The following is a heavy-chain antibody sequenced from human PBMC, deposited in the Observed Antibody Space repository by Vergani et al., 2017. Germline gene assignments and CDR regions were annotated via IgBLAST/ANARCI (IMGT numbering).Heavy chain of an antibody. V-gene: IGHV4-59*11. CDR1: FDSIRNLY. D-gene: IGHD3-22*01. CDR3: ARCFRDEGMIYGGTVENWFDP. J-gene: IGHJ5*02. CDR2: IHYSENT. Sequence: QVQLQESGPGLVKPSETLSLTCSVSFDSIRNLYCNWIRQPPGKGLEWIGSIHYSENTNYNPSLKTRVTISVDTSKNQFSLTLTSVTAADTAVYYCARCFRDEGMIYGGTVENWFDPWGQGTLVTVSS.